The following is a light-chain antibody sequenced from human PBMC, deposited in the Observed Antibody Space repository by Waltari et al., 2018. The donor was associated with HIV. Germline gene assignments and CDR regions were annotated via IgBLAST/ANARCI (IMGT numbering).Light chain of an antibody. V-gene: IGKV3-15*01. J-gene: IGKJ2*01. CDR2: AAS. CDR1: QSVGVN. Sequence: DIVMRQSPATLSVSLGKSATLSCRASQSVGVNLAWYQQRPGQPPRLLIYAASTRATGIPPRFSGSASGTNFALTISSLQSEDVGFYYCQQYHDWPWFTFGQGTKLEIK. CDR3: QQYHDWPWFT.